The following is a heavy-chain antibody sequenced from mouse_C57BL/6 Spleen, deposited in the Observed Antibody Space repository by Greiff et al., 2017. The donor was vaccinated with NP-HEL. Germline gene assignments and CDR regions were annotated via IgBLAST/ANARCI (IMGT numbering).Heavy chain of an antibody. D-gene: IGHD2-4*01. CDR3: ARWVYYDYPFAY. CDR2: IYPGDGDT. CDR1: GYAFSSSW. V-gene: IGHV1-82*01. J-gene: IGHJ3*01. Sequence: QVQLQQSGPELVKPGASVKISCKASGYAFSSSWMNWVKQRPGKGLEWIGRIYPGDGDTNYNGKFKGKATLTADKSSSTAYMQLSSLTSEDSAVYFCARWVYYDYPFAYWGQGTLVTVSA.